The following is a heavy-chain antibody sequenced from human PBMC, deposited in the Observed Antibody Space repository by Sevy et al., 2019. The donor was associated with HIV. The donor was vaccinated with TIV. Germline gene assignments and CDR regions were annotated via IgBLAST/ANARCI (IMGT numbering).Heavy chain of an antibody. J-gene: IGHJ4*02. CDR2: MNPNSGER. Sequence: ASVKVSCKASGYTFTNYEINWVRQATGQGLEWMGRMNPNSGERGYAPQFHGRVTMTRNTSLKIAYMELSSLTSDDTAVYYCARDEQRPYYYGSGNMGHWGQGTLVTVSS. D-gene: IGHD3-10*01. CDR3: ARDEQRPYYYGSGNMGH. CDR1: GYTFTNYE. V-gene: IGHV1-8*01.